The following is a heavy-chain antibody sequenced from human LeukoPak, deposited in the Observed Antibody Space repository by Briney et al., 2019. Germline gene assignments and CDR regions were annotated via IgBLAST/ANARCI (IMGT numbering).Heavy chain of an antibody. J-gene: IGHJ4*02. V-gene: IGHV3-74*01. CDR1: GFTFSNYW. D-gene: IGHD6-13*01. CDR3: ARGSSNWFAY. Sequence: GGSLRLSCAASGFTFSNYWMHWVRQAPGKGLMWVSRINSDGSSTGYADSVKGRFTISRDNAKNTLYLQMNSLRAEDTAVYFCARGSSNWFAYWGQGTLVTVSS. CDR2: INSDGSST.